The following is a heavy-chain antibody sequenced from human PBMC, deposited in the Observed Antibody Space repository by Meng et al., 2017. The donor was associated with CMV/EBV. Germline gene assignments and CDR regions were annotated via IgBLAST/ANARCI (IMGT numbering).Heavy chain of an antibody. V-gene: IGHV1-69*05. CDR3: ALVAAARLLGSTLNWYFDL. D-gene: IGHD6-6*01. Sequence: GRSLRLSCKASGGTFSSYAISWVRQAPGQGLEWMGGIIPIFGTANYAQKFQGRVTITTDESTSTAYMELSSLRSEDTAVYYCALVAAARLLGSTLNWYFDLWGRGTLVTVSS. CDR2: IIPIFGTA. J-gene: IGHJ2*01. CDR1: GGTFSSYA.